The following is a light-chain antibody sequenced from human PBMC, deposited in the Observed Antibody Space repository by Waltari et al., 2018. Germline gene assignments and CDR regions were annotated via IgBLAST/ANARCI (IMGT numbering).Light chain of an antibody. Sequence: EIVLTQSPATLSLSPGDTATLSCRASQSVGSYLAWYQQKPGQPPRLLIYDASNRATGGPARFRASGSGTDFTLTISSLEAEDFAVYFCQQRSNWTPHTFGQGARLEIK. V-gene: IGKV3-11*01. CDR3: QQRSNWTPHT. J-gene: IGKJ2*01. CDR1: QSVGSY. CDR2: DAS.